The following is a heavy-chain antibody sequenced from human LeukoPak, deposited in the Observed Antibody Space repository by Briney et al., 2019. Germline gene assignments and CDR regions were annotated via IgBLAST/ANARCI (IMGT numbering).Heavy chain of an antibody. Sequence: GGSLRLSCAASGVTFSNAWMSWVRQAPGKGVEWVGRIKSKTDGGTTDYAAPVKGRFTISREDSKKTMYLQMNSLKTEDTAVYYCTPSYYYGSGSYYNGWGQGTLVTVSS. CDR1: GVTFSNAW. J-gene: IGHJ4*02. V-gene: IGHV3-15*01. D-gene: IGHD3-10*01. CDR2: IKSKTDGGTT. CDR3: TPSYYYGSGSYYNG.